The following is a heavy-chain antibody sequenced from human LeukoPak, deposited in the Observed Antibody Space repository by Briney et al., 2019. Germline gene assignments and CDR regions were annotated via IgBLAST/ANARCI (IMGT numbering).Heavy chain of an antibody. CDR3: GRESLGVHCSRTGCYQYTWVDP. Sequence: PSETLSLTCTVSGGSISSLYWTWIRQPPGKGLEWIGNIHNSGSTNYNPSLKSRVTISVDTAKNQFSLRLNSVTSADTAVYYCGRESLGVHCSRTGCYQYTWVDPWGQGTLVTVSS. CDR2: IHNSGST. D-gene: IGHD2-21*01. CDR1: GGSISSLY. J-gene: IGHJ5*02. V-gene: IGHV4-59*11.